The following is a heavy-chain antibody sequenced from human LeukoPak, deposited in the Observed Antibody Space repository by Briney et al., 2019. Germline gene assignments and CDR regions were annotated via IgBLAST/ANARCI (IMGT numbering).Heavy chain of an antibody. CDR2: INHSGST. CDR3: ARTRLHCSGGSCYGPATRYFDY. Sequence: SETLSLTCAVYGGSLSGYYWSWIRQPPGKGLEWIGEINHSGSTNYNPSLKSRVTISVDTSKNQFSLKLSSVTAADTAVYYCARTRLHCSGGSCYGPATRYFDYWGQGTLVTVSS. D-gene: IGHD2-15*01. CDR1: GGSLSGYY. J-gene: IGHJ4*02. V-gene: IGHV4-34*01.